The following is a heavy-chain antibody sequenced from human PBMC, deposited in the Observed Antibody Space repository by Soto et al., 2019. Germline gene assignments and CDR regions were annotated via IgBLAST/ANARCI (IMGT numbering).Heavy chain of an antibody. Sequence: QVQLVQSGAEVKKPGSSVKVSCKASADTFNSYSLSWLRQAPGQRLERMGGITPVFGTADYAQSFEDRLTITADASTSTVYMELSSLRSDDAAVYYCARSLEGTTVTNWFDPWGQGALVTVSS. CDR3: ARSLEGTTVTNWFDP. V-gene: IGHV1-69*01. CDR1: ADTFNSYS. D-gene: IGHD4-17*01. J-gene: IGHJ5*02. CDR2: ITPVFGTA.